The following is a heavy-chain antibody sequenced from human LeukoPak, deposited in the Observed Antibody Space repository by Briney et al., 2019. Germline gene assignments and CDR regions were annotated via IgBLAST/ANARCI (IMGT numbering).Heavy chain of an antibody. Sequence: PGGSLRLSCAASGYTFTTYAMNWVRQAPGQGLEWMGWINTNTGNPTYAQGFTGRFVFSLDTSVSTAYLQISSLKAEDTAVYYCARSSGSDYWGQGTLVTVSS. D-gene: IGHD3-10*01. V-gene: IGHV7-4-1*02. CDR2: INTNTGNP. CDR3: ARSSGSDY. J-gene: IGHJ4*02. CDR1: GYTFTTYA.